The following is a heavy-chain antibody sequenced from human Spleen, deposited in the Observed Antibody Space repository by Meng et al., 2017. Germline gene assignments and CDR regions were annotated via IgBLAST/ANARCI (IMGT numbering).Heavy chain of an antibody. D-gene: IGHD3-9*01. CDR3: ARRYYDILTGFWYYFDF. J-gene: IGHJ4*02. CDR1: GYIFTKYW. CDR2: IYPGDSDT. Sequence: GESLKISCQGSGYIFTKYWIGWARQMPGKGLEWMGIIYPGDSDTRYSPSFQGQVTISADKSINTAYVQWSSLKASDTAMYYCARRYYDILTGFWYYFDFWGQGTLVTVSS. V-gene: IGHV5-51*01.